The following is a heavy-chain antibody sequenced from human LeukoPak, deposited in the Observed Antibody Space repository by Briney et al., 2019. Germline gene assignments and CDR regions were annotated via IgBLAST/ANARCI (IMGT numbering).Heavy chain of an antibody. CDR1: GFTFDDYA. V-gene: IGHV3-9*01. Sequence: GGSLRLSCAASGFTFDDYAMHWVRQAPGKGLEWVSGISWNSGSIGYADSVEGRFTISRDNAKNSLYLQMNSLRAEDTAVYYCARDLGGYSYGSHFDYWGQGTLVTVSS. CDR3: ARDLGGYSYGSHFDY. D-gene: IGHD5-18*01. J-gene: IGHJ4*02. CDR2: ISWNSGSI.